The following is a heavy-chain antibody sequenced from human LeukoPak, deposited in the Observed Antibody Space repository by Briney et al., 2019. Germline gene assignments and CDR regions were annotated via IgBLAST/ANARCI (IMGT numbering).Heavy chain of an antibody. CDR2: TYYNSKWRN. V-gene: IGHV6-1*01. Sequence: SQTLSLTCAISGDSVSSTSVAWNWIRQSPSRGLEWLGRTYYNSKWRNDYAVSVKSRIVVKADTSKNQFSLQLSSVTPEDTALYYCARGFGDHGLDYWGQGALVTVSS. J-gene: IGHJ4*02. CDR3: ARGFGDHGLDY. D-gene: IGHD2-21*02. CDR1: GDSVSSTSVA.